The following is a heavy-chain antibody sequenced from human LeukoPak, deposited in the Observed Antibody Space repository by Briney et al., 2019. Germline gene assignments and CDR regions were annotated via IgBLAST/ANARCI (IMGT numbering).Heavy chain of an antibody. CDR2: IIPMFGTA. D-gene: IGHD5-12*01. J-gene: IGHJ4*02. V-gene: IGHV1-69*13. Sequence: SVKVSCKASGGTFSSYAISWVRQAPGQGLEWMGGIIPMFGTANHAQKFQGRVTITADESTSTAYMELSSLRSEDTAVYYCARGSGDSSGYDFPKPYSYWGQGTLVTVSS. CDR3: ARGSGDSSGYDFPKPYSY. CDR1: GGTFSSYA.